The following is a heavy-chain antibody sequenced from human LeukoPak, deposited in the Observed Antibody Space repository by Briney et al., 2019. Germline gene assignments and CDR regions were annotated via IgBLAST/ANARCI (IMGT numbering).Heavy chain of an antibody. J-gene: IGHJ4*02. D-gene: IGHD3-9*01. V-gene: IGHV1-69*04. CDR3: ARTLDDILTGPPAGY. CDR2: IIPILGIA. Sequence: HRASVKVSCKASGYTFTSYGISWVRQAPGQGLEWMGRIIPILGIANYAQKFQGRVTITADKSTSTAYMELSSLRSEDTAVYYCARTLDDILTGPPAGYWGQGTLVTVSS. CDR1: GYTFTSYG.